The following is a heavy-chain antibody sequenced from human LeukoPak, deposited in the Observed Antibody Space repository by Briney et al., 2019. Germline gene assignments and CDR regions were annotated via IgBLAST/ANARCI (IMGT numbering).Heavy chain of an antibody. V-gene: IGHV3-30*02. CDR3: AKLKGQSGKYGDSLHRSRFPFDM. J-gene: IGHJ3*02. Sequence: SGGSLRLSCAASGFTFSSYGRHWVRQAPGKGLEWVAFIRYDGSNKYYADSVKRRFTISRDNSKNTLYLHMNSLRAEDPAMYYLAKLKGQSGKYGDSLHRSRFPFDMWREGTRVTVS. CDR1: GFTFSSYG. D-gene: IGHD4-17*01. CDR2: IRYDGSNK.